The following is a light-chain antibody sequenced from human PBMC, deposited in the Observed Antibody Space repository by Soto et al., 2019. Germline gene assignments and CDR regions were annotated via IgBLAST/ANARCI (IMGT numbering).Light chain of an antibody. V-gene: IGLV2-14*01. Sequence: QSALTQPASVSGSPGQSITISCTGTSSDVGGYNYVSWYQQHPGKAPKLMIYEVTNRPSGVSNRFSGSKSGNTASLTISGLQAEDEADYYCQSYDGSLSGYVFGSGTKVTVL. CDR1: SSDVGGYNY. CDR2: EVT. CDR3: QSYDGSLSGYV. J-gene: IGLJ1*01.